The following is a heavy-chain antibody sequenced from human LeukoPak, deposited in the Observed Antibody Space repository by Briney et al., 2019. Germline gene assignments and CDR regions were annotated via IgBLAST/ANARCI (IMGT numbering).Heavy chain of an antibody. Sequence: KPSETLSLTCAVYGGSFSGYYWSWIRQPPGKGLEWIGEINHSGSSNYNPSLKSRATISVDTSKNQFSLKLHSATAADTAVYYCARGRTAYSSSWYNWFDPWGQGTLVTVSS. V-gene: IGHV4-34*01. CDR2: INHSGSS. CDR1: GGSFSGYY. CDR3: ARGRTAYSSSWYNWFDP. D-gene: IGHD6-13*01. J-gene: IGHJ5*02.